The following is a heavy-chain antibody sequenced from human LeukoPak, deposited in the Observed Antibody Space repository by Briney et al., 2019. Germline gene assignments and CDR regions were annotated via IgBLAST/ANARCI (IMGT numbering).Heavy chain of an antibody. J-gene: IGHJ1*01. CDR1: GFTFSNYI. D-gene: IGHD3-22*01. V-gene: IGHV3-21*01. CDR3: ARGDYYDSSPHY. CDR2: ISGGSSYI. Sequence: PGGSLRLSCAASGFTFSNYIMNWVRQAPGKGLEWVASISGGSSYIFHADSVKGRFTISRDNSKNSVFLQMNSLRVDDTALYYCARGDYYDSSPHYWGQGTLVIVSS.